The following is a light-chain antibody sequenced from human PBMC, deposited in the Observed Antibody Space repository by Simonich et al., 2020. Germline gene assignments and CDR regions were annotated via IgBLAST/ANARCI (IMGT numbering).Light chain of an antibody. CDR2: CAS. CDR1: KCVLYSSNNKNY. V-gene: IGKV4-1*01. CDR3: QQYNNWWT. Sequence: DIVMTQSPDSLAVSLGERATINCNSSKCVLYSSNNKNYLAWYQQKPGQPPKLLIYCASTREAVVPERFSGSGSGTDFPLTISSLQAEDVAVYYCQQYNNWWTFGQGTKVEIK. J-gene: IGKJ1*01.